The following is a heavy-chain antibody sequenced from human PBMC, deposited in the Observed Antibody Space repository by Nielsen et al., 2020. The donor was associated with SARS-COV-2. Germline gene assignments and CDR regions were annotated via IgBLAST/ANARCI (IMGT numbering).Heavy chain of an antibody. D-gene: IGHD3-3*01. J-gene: IGHJ3*02. V-gene: IGHV4-39*07. Sequence: SQTLSLTCTVSGGSISSSSYYWVWSRQPPGKGLEWLGNIYYSGSTYYNPSLKGRVTISVDTSKNQFSLKLSSVTAADTAVYYCAGEVRWLFYRRRAFDIWGQGTMVTVSS. CDR2: IYYSGST. CDR1: GGSISSSSYY. CDR3: AGEVRWLFYRRRAFDI.